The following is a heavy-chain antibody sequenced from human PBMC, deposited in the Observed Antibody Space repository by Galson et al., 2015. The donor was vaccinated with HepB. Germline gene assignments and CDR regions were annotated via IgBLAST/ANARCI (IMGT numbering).Heavy chain of an antibody. CDR1: GFTFSSYA. V-gene: IGHV3-30*04. CDR2: ISYDGSNK. CDR3: ARDQTPAMTTVTTVDAFDI. J-gene: IGHJ3*02. D-gene: IGHD4-17*01. Sequence: SLRLSCAASGFTFSSYAMHWVRQAPGKGLEWVAVISYDGSNKYYADSVKGRFTISRDNSKNTLYLQMNSLRAEDTAVYYCARDQTPAMTTVTTVDAFDIWGQGTMVTVSS.